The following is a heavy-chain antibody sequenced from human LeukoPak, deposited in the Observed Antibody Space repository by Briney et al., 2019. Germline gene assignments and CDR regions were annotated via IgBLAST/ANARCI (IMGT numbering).Heavy chain of an antibody. CDR2: SGGSI. D-gene: IGHD3-22*01. J-gene: IGHJ3*02. Sequence: SGGSIRYAQKFQGRVTMTRDTSTSTVYMELSSLRSEDTAVYYCASGRNYYASSGYYYKGYDFDIWGQGTMVTVSS. CDR3: ASGRNYYASSGYYYKGYDFDI. V-gene: IGHV1-46*01.